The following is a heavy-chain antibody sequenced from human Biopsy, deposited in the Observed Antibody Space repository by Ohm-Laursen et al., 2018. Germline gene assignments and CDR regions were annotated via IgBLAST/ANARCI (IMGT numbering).Heavy chain of an antibody. CDR3: AGPSGGVSTIGFDP. J-gene: IGHJ5*02. CDR2: INPHTGVT. V-gene: IGHV1-2*05. CDR1: GYDFLDFH. D-gene: IGHD5/OR15-5a*01. Sequence: GASVKVSCKASGYDFLDFHIHCVRQVPGQGLEWIGHINPHTGVTKYAQKFLDRITMTGDTSISTAYMDLSRLTSADTGIYYCAGPSGGVSTIGFDPWGQGTLVIVSS.